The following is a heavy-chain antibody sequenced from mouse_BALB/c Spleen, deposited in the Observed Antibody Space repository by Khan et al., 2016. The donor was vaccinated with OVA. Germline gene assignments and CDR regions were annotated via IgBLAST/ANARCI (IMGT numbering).Heavy chain of an antibody. D-gene: IGHD1-1*01. Sequence: EVQLVESGPGLVKPSQSLSLTCTVTGYSITSSYAWNWIRQFPGNKLEWMGYISYSGVTSYTPSLKSRISITRDTSKNQFFLQLTSVTTEDTATYYCARGNYYGYYFDYWGQGTTLTVSS. V-gene: IGHV3-2*02. CDR2: ISYSGVT. CDR3: ARGNYYGYYFDY. CDR1: GYSITSSYA. J-gene: IGHJ2*01.